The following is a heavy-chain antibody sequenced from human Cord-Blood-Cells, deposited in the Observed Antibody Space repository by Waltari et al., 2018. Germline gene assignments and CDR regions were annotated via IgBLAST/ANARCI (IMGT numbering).Heavy chain of an antibody. D-gene: IGHD1-26*01. CDR3: ARVLVGIVGATHAFDI. Sequence: GASVKVSCKASGYTFTSYGISWVRQAPGQGLEWMGWISAYNGNTNYAQKLQGRVTMTTDTSTSTAYMELRSLRSDDTAVYYCARVLVGIVGATHAFDIWGQGTMVTVSS. CDR2: ISAYNGNT. V-gene: IGHV1-18*01. CDR1: GYTFTSYG. J-gene: IGHJ3*02.